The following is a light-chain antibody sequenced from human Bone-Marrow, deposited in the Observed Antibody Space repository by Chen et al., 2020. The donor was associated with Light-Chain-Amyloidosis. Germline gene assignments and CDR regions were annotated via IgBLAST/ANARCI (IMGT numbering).Light chain of an antibody. V-gene: IGLV2-14*01. Sequence: QSALTQPASVSGSPGQSITISCTGTSSDVGGYNYVSWSQQHPGKDPKLMIYEVSNRPSGVSNRFCGSKSGNTASLTISGLQAEDEADYYCSSYTSSSTPYVVFGGGTKLTVL. CDR1: SSDVGGYNY. J-gene: IGLJ2*01. CDR2: EVS. CDR3: SSYTSSSTPYVV.